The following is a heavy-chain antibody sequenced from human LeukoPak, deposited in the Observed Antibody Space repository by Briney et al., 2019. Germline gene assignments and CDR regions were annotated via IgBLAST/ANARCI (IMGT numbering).Heavy chain of an antibody. Sequence: ASVKVSCKASGGTFSSYTISWVRQAPGQGLEWMGRIIPILGIANYAQKFQGRVTITAGKSTSTAYMELSSLRSEDTAVYYCARDRSSFSFDYWGQGTLVTVSS. V-gene: IGHV1-69*04. J-gene: IGHJ4*02. CDR2: IIPILGIA. CDR3: ARDRSSFSFDY. D-gene: IGHD6-6*01. CDR1: GGTFSSYT.